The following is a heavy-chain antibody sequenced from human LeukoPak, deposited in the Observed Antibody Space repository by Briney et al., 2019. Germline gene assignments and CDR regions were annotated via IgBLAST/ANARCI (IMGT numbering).Heavy chain of an antibody. D-gene: IGHD6-13*01. CDR1: GFTFDDYG. Sequence: PGGSLRLSCAASGFTFDDYGMSWVRQAPGKGLEWVSGINWNGGSTGYVDSVKGRFTISRDNAKNSLYLQMNSLRAEDTALYYCARNGAAGTAYYFDYWGQGTLVTVSS. CDR3: ARNGAAGTAYYFDY. J-gene: IGHJ4*02. CDR2: INWNGGST. V-gene: IGHV3-20*04.